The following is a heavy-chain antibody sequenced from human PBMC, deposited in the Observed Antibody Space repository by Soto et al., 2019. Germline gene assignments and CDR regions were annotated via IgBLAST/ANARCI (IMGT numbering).Heavy chain of an antibody. CDR2: ISGNGRAT. D-gene: IGHD1-7*01. J-gene: IGHJ4*02. CDR1: GFIFSNYV. Sequence: GGSLRLSCAGSGFIFSNYVLNWVRQAPGRGLEWVSSISGNGRATYYADSVKGRFTISRDNSKDTVFLQMNSLTAEDTAVYFCAKERDNWNYFPADSWGQGTVVTVSS. V-gene: IGHV3-23*01. CDR3: AKERDNWNYFPADS.